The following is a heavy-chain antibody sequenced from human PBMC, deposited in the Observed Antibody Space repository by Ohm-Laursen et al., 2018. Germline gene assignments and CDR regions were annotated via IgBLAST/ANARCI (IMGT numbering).Heavy chain of an antibody. J-gene: IGHJ3*01. V-gene: IGHV3-23*01. CDR2: IGGDDRT. CDR1: GFSFSSYA. Sequence: SLSLSCAASGFSFSSYAVTWVRQPPGKGLEWVSAIGGDDRTHYADSVKGRFTISKDKSKNMLYLQMNSLRAEDTAVYHCASRRIVTMDRGAFNVWGQGTMVTVSS. CDR3: ASRRIVTMDRGAFNV. D-gene: IGHD4-11*01.